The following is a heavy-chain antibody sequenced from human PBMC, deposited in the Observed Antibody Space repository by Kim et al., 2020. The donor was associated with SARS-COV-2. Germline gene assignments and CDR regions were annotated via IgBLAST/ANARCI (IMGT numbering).Heavy chain of an antibody. Sequence: KSRVTISVDTSKNQFSLKLSAVTAADTAVYYCARRITMVRGVHPGDAFDIWGQGTMVTVSS. D-gene: IGHD3-10*01. CDR3: ARRITMVRGVHPGDAFDI. V-gene: IGHV4-59*08. J-gene: IGHJ3*02.